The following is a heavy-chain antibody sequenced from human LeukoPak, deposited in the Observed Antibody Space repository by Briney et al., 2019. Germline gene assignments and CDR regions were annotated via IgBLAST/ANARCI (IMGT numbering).Heavy chain of an antibody. CDR1: GGTFSSYA. D-gene: IGHD3-3*01. Sequence: SVKVSCKASGGTFSSYAISWVRQAPGQGLEWMGGIIPIFGTANYAQKFQGRVTITADESTSTAYIELSSLRSEDTAVYYCARVSTIFGVVIPYYYYYYMDVWGKGTTVTVSS. CDR2: IIPIFGTA. CDR3: ARVSTIFGVVIPYYYYYYMDV. J-gene: IGHJ6*03. V-gene: IGHV1-69*13.